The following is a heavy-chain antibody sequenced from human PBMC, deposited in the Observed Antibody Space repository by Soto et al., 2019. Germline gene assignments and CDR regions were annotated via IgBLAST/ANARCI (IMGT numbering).Heavy chain of an antibody. CDR3: MTEVEAYVAY. V-gene: IGHV4-39*01. CDR2: IHYTGSA. Sequence: SETLSLTCTVSGDSVSGEIYYWGWIRQAPGKALEWLGTIHYTGSAFYNPSLRGRLTISVDTSKNQFSLRLSSVTAADTAVYYCMTEVEAYVAYWGQGTLVTVSS. J-gene: IGHJ4*02. D-gene: IGHD3-16*01. CDR1: GDSVSGEIYY.